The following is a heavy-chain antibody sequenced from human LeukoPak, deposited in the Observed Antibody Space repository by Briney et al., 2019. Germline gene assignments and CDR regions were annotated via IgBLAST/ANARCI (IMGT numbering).Heavy chain of an antibody. Sequence: GGSLRLSCAASGFTFSSYGMHWVRQAPGKGLEWVAVIWYDGSNKYYADSVKGRFTISRDNSKNTLYLQMNSLRAEDTAVYYCANGDYYDSSGYENFDYWGQGTLVTVSS. J-gene: IGHJ4*02. CDR3: ANGDYYDSSGYENFDY. D-gene: IGHD3-22*01. V-gene: IGHV3-33*06. CDR1: GFTFSSYG. CDR2: IWYDGSNK.